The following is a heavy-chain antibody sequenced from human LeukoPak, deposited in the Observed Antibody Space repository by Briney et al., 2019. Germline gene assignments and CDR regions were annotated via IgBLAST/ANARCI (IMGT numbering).Heavy chain of an antibody. CDR3: AKAPPGLSLDS. V-gene: IGHV3-30*18. CDR2: ISNGGSIK. Sequence: GRSLRLSCAASGFTFRAYGMHWVRQAPGKGLEWVAVISNGGSIKHYAASVKGRFTISSDNSKNTLFLQMDSLRVEDTAVYYCAKAPPGLSLDSWGQGTLVTVSS. D-gene: IGHD2-8*01. J-gene: IGHJ4*02. CDR1: GFTFRAYG.